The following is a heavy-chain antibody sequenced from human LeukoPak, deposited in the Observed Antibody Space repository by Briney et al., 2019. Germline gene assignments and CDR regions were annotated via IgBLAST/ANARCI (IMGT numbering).Heavy chain of an antibody. Sequence: GGSLRLSCAASGFTFSSYVMHWVRQAPGKGLEWVAMISYDGTNKYYADSVRGRFTISRDNSKNTLYLQMNSLRAEDTAVYYCAKGPLQLWLLIHHWGQGTLVTVSS. CDR1: GFTFSSYV. CDR3: AKGPLQLWLLIHH. V-gene: IGHV3-30*18. J-gene: IGHJ5*02. D-gene: IGHD5-18*01. CDR2: ISYDGTNK.